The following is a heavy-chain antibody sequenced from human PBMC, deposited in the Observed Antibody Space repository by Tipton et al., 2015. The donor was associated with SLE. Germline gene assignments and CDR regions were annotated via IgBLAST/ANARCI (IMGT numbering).Heavy chain of an antibody. CDR3: ATLQARDY. Sequence: SLRLSCAASGFTFRTFGTHWVRQAPGKGLEWVSFIRYDGKEKFYSDSVRGRFTISRDNSRNTLSLQLNSLRPDDTAMYYCATLQARDYWGQGTLVTVPS. V-gene: IGHV3-30*02. CDR2: IRYDGKEK. J-gene: IGHJ4*02. CDR1: GFTFRTFG.